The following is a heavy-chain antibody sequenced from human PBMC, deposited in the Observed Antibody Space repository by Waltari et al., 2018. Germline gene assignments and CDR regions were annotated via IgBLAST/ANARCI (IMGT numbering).Heavy chain of an antibody. CDR3: ARGAAALIDY. CDR1: GGSISRYY. CDR2: IYTSGST. D-gene: IGHD6-13*01. J-gene: IGHJ4*02. V-gene: IGHV4-4*09. Sequence: QVQLQESGPGLVKPSETLSLTCTVSGGSISRYYWSWIRQPPGKGLEWIGYIYTSGSTNYNPSLKSRVTISVDTSKNQFSLKLSSVTAADTAVYYCARGAAALIDYWGQGTLVTVSS.